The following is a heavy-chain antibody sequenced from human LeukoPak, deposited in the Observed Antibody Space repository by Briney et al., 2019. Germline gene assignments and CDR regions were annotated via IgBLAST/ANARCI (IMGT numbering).Heavy chain of an antibody. J-gene: IGHJ5*02. CDR3: ARVGRDPDSIS. V-gene: IGHV1-2*02. CDR2: IHLFCDGT. CDR1: GYPFSGYE. Sequence: SVWLFCTPSGYPFSGYEMHRGRQAPGQGLEWMGWIHLFCDGTHYAQKFQDTVTMTWDTSNSTAYLELRRLTSDDPAVYYCARVGRDPDSISWGGESLATVSS. D-gene: IGHD3-3*01.